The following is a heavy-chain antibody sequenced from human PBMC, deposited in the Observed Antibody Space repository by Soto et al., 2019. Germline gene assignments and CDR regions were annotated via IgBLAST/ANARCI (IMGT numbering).Heavy chain of an antibody. CDR1: GFTFSSYS. V-gene: IGHV3-21*01. J-gene: IGHJ3*02. CDR2: ISSSSRYI. CDR3: ARDLGGSSWDDAFDI. Sequence: EVQLVESGGGLVKPGGSLRLSCAASGFTFSSYSMNWVRQAPGKGLEWVSSISSSSRYIYYADSVKGRFTISRDNAKNSLYLQMNSLRAEDTAVYYCARDLGGSSWDDAFDIWGQGTMVTVSS. D-gene: IGHD6-13*01.